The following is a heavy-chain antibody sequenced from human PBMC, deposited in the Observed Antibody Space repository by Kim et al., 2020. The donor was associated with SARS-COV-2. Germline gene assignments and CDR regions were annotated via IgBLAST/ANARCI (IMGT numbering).Heavy chain of an antibody. J-gene: IGHJ4*02. D-gene: IGHD6-13*01. Sequence: FVKGRYTICRDNSKNTLYLQMNSLRAEDTTVYYCARQRTSTRIAAAAFDSWGQGTLVTVSS. CDR3: ARQRTSTRIAAAAFDS. V-gene: IGHV3-30*01.